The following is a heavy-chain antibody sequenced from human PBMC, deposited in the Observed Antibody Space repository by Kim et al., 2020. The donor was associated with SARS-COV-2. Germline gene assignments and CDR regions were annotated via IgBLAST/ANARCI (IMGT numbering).Heavy chain of an antibody. Sequence: QKLQGRVTMTTDTSTSTAYMELRSLRSDDTAVYYCARRLKGCSGGSCYAYWGQGTLVTVSS. V-gene: IGHV1-18*01. CDR3: ARRLKGCSGGSCYAY. J-gene: IGHJ4*02. D-gene: IGHD2-15*01.